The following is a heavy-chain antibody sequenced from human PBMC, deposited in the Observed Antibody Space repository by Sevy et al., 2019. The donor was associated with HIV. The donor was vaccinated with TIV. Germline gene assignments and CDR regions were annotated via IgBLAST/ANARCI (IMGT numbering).Heavy chain of an antibody. V-gene: IGHV4-39*01. D-gene: IGHD6-19*01. CDR2: IYYSGST. CDR3: ARQGYSSGWRHNWFDP. CDR1: GGSISSSSYY. Sequence: SETLSLTCTVSGGSISSSSYYWGWIRQPPGKGLEWIGSIYYSGSTYYNPSLKSRVTISVDTSKNQFSLKLSSVTAAATAVYYCARQGYSSGWRHNWFDPWGQGTLVTVSS. J-gene: IGHJ5*02.